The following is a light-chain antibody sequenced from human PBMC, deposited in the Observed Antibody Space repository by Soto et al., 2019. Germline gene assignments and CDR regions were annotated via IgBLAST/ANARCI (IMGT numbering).Light chain of an antibody. CDR2: AAA. Sequence: DIQMTQSPSSLSASVGDRVTITCRASQGVTNDLGWYQQKPGKAPKRLIYAAATMQSGVPSRFSGSGSGTEDTLTISSRQPADFATYYCLQHNTCPYTFGQGTKLEIK. J-gene: IGKJ2*01. CDR3: LQHNTCPYT. CDR1: QGVTND. V-gene: IGKV1-17*01.